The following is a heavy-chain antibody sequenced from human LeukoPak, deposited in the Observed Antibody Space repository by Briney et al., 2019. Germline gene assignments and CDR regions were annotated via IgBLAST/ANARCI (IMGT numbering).Heavy chain of an antibody. D-gene: IGHD3-22*01. Sequence: GGSLRLSCAASGFTFSSYEMNWVRQAPGKGLEWVSYISSSGSTIYYADSVKGRFTISRDNAKNSLYLQMSSLRAEDTAVYYCAREYYDSSGYYFDYWGQGTLVTVSS. J-gene: IGHJ4*02. V-gene: IGHV3-48*03. CDR1: GFTFSSYE. CDR2: ISSSGSTI. CDR3: AREYYDSSGYYFDY.